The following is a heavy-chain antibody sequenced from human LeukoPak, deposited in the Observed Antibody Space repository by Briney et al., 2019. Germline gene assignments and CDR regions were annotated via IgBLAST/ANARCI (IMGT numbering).Heavy chain of an antibody. V-gene: IGHV4-59*01. CDR2: IYYSGST. CDR3: AGTPNWFDP. D-gene: IGHD2-15*01. Sequence: SETLSLTCSVSGDSISSYYWSWIRQPPGKGLEWIGYIYYSGSTNYNPSLKSRVTISVDTSKNLFSLKLSSVTAADTAVYYCAGTPNWFDPWGQGTLVTVSS. CDR1: GDSISSYY. J-gene: IGHJ5*02.